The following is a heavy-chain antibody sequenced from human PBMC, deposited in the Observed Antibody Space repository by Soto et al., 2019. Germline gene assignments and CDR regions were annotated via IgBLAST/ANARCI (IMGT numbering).Heavy chain of an antibody. CDR3: AREGDNMISGVIIMNYYGMDV. Sequence: PSETLSLTCVVSGYSISSGYYWGWIRQPPGKGLEWIGNVHHSGITYYNPSLKSRVSISRDTSKNHYSLNLSSVTAADTAVYYCAREGDNMISGVIIMNYYGMDVWGHGTTVTVSS. V-gene: IGHV4-38-2*02. CDR1: GYSISSGYY. CDR2: VHHSGIT. J-gene: IGHJ6*02. D-gene: IGHD3-10*01.